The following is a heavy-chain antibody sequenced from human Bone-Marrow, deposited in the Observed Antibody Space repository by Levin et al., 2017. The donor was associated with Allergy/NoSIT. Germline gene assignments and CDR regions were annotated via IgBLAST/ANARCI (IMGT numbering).Heavy chain of an antibody. CDR3: AREGIVVGVQLLRGRFDY. CDR1: GGTFSSYA. V-gene: IGHV1-69*06. CDR2: IIPIFGTA. Sequence: ASVKVSCKASGGTFSSYAISWVRQAPGQGLEWMGGIIPIFGTANYAQKFQGRVTITADKSTSTAYMELSSLRSEDTAVYYCAREGIVVGVQLLRGRFDYWGQGTLVTVSS. J-gene: IGHJ4*02. D-gene: IGHD2-15*01.